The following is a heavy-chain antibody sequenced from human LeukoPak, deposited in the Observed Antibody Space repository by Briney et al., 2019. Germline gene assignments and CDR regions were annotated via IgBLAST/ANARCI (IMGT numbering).Heavy chain of an antibody. CDR1: GFTFSDYY. CDR3: ARDFARSGGVPGVYAFDI. D-gene: IGHD2-15*01. CDR2: ISSSGSTI. V-gene: IGHV3-11*04. J-gene: IGHJ3*02. Sequence: GGSLRLSXAASGFTFSDYYMSWISQAPGEGLEWVSYISSSGSTIYYADSVKGRFTISRDNAKNSLYLQMNSLRAEDTAVYYCARDFARSGGVPGVYAFDIWGQGTMVTVSS.